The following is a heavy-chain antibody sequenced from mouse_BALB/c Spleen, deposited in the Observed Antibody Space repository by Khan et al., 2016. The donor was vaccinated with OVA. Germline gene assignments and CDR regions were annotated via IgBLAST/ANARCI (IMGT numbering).Heavy chain of an antibody. CDR1: GYTFASYT. Sequence: VQLQQSGAELARPGASVKMSCKASGYTFASYTIHWIKQRPGQGLEWIGYINPSNGYTNYNQKFKDKATLTADKSSTTAYMHLSSLTSDDSAVYNWVRDGAYYRNDGWFGYWGQGTLVTVSA. CDR2: INPSNGYT. CDR3: VRDGAYYRNDGWFGY. D-gene: IGHD2-14*01. V-gene: IGHV1-4*01. J-gene: IGHJ3*01.